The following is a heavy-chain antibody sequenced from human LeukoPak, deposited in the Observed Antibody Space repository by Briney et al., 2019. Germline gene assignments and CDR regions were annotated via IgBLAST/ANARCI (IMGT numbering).Heavy chain of an antibody. Sequence: ASVKVSCKASGYTFSGYYMNWVRQAPGQGLEWMGWINPYSGGTNYAQQFQGRVTMTSDTSISTAYMELSRLRSDDTAVYYCARVVIYYDSSGYYYVRPRYFDYWGQGTLVTVSS. CDR2: INPYSGGT. CDR3: ARVVIYYDSSGYYYVRPRYFDY. CDR1: GYTFSGYY. V-gene: IGHV1-2*02. J-gene: IGHJ4*02. D-gene: IGHD3-22*01.